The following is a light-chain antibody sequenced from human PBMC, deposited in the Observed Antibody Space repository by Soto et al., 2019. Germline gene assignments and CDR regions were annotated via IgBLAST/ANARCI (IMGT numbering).Light chain of an antibody. CDR3: HQYGSAPFP. V-gene: IGKV3-20*01. Sequence: EIVLTQSPGTLSLSPGERATLSCRASQRVSTSYLAWYQQKPGQAPRLLIYATSSRATGIPDRFSGSGSGTDFSLTISRLEPEDFAVYYCHQYGSAPFPFGGGTKVDIK. CDR2: ATS. CDR1: QRVSTSY. J-gene: IGKJ4*01.